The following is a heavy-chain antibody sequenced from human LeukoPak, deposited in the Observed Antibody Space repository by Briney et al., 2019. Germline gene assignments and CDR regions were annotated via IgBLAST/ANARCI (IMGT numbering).Heavy chain of an antibody. J-gene: IGHJ4*02. Sequence: GGSLRLSCSASGFTFSSCAMYWVRQAPGKGLEYVSAISNSGGSAYYADSVKGRFTISRDNSKNTLYLRMSSLRAEDTAVYSCVKGGSSSAWYPYYFDYWGQGTLVTVSS. CDR2: ISNSGGSA. CDR3: VKGGSSSAWYPYYFDY. CDR1: GFTFSSCA. D-gene: IGHD6-19*01. V-gene: IGHV3-64D*09.